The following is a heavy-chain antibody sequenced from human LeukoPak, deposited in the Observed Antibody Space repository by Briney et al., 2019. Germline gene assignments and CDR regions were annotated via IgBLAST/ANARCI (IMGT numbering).Heavy chain of an antibody. J-gene: IGHJ4*02. CDR3: AREAGTGYSPFFSY. CDR1: GYTFTSYA. Sequence: GGSLRLSCAASGYTFTSYALHWVRQAPGQRLEWMGWINTANDDTKYSPEFQGRVTISTDTSASTAYMELSSLRSEDMAVYYCAREAGTGYSPFFSYWGQGTLVAVSS. V-gene: IGHV1-3*03. CDR2: INTANDDT. D-gene: IGHD3-9*01.